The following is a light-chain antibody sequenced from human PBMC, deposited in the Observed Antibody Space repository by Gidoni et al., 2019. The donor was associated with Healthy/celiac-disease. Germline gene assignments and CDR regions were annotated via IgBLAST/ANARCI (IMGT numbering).Light chain of an antibody. CDR1: QSITSY. CDR3: QQSYNTPRT. J-gene: IGKJ2*01. CDR2: AAS. V-gene: IGKV1-39*01. Sequence: DIQMTQSPSSLSASVGDRVTITCRASQSITSYLNWYQQKPGSAPKLLIYAASSSQSGVPSRFSGSGSGADFTLTISSLQAEDFATYYCQQSYNTPRTFGQGTKVEIK.